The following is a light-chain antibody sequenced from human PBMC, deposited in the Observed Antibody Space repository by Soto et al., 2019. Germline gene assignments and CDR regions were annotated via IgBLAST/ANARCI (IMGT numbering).Light chain of an antibody. CDR3: QQRSNWPLT. Sequence: DIVLTPSPATLSLSPGERATLSCRASQSISVYLAWFQQKPGQAPRLLIYDASHRATGIPARFSGSGSGTDFTLTINNLEPEDFAVYYCQQRSNWPLTFGGGTEVDIK. J-gene: IGKJ4*01. V-gene: IGKV3-11*01. CDR1: QSISVY. CDR2: DAS.